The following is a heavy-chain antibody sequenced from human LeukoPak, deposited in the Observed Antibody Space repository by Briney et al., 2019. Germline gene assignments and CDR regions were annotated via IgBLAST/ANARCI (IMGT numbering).Heavy chain of an antibody. J-gene: IGHJ4*02. Sequence: SETLSLTCTVSGASMNSNYWSWIRQPPGRGLEWIGYIYYSGNTNSSPSLGSRVTMSLDASKNQFSLKVNSVTAADTAIYYCASTRRAAVAGRFDSWGQGTLVAVSS. D-gene: IGHD6-19*01. CDR3: ASTRRAAVAGRFDS. V-gene: IGHV4-59*08. CDR2: IYYSGNT. CDR1: GASMNSNY.